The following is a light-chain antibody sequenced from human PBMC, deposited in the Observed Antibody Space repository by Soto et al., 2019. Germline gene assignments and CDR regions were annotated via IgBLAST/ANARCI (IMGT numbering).Light chain of an antibody. CDR2: GAS. CDR1: QSVSSSY. J-gene: IGKJ1*01. V-gene: IGKV3-20*01. Sequence: EIVLTQSPCTLSLSPGERATLSCRAIQSVSSSYLAWYQQKPGQAPRLLIYGASSRATGIPDRFSGSGSGTDFTLTISRLEPEDFAVYYCQQYGSSQWTFGQGTKVDIK. CDR3: QQYGSSQWT.